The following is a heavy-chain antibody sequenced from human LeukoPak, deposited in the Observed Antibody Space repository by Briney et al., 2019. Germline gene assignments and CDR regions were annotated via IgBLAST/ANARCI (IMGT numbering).Heavy chain of an antibody. CDR2: IYTSGST. CDR3: ARDRYYYDSSGYRFDP. V-gene: IGHV4-4*07. J-gene: IGHJ5*02. D-gene: IGHD3-22*01. Sequence: SETLSLTCTVSGGSISSYYWSWIRQPAGKGLEWIGRIYTSGSTNYNPSLKSRVTMSVDTSKNQFSLKLSSVTAADTAVYYCARDRYYYDSSGYRFDPWGQGTLVTVSS. CDR1: GGSISSYY.